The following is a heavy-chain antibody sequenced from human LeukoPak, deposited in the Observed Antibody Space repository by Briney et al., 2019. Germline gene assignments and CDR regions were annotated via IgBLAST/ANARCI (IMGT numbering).Heavy chain of an antibody. Sequence: GESLKISCKGSGYSFTNYWIGWVRQMPGKGLEWMGIIYPGDSDTRYSPSFQGQVTISADKSISTAYLQWSSLKASDTAMYYCARLIAAAGTGDYFDYWGQGTLVTVPS. D-gene: IGHD6-13*01. V-gene: IGHV5-51*01. J-gene: IGHJ4*02. CDR2: IYPGDSDT. CDR1: GYSFTNYW. CDR3: ARLIAAAGTGDYFDY.